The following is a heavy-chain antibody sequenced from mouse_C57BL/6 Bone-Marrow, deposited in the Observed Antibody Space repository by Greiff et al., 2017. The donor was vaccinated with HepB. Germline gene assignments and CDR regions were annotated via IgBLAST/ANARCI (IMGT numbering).Heavy chain of an antibody. CDR2: IDPSDSYT. CDR1: GFTFTSYW. V-gene: IGHV1-69*01. Sequence: QVQLQQPGAELVMPGASVKLSCKASGFTFTSYWMHWVKQRPGQGLELIGEIDPSDSYTNYNQKFKAKYTLTVDKSSSTAYMQLSSLTSEDSAFYYCARSGDYVPFAYWGQGTLVTVSA. D-gene: IGHD2-4*01. CDR3: ARSGDYVPFAY. J-gene: IGHJ3*01.